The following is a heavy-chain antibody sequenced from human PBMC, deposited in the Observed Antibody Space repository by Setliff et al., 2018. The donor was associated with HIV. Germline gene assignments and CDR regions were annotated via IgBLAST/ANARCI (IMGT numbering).Heavy chain of an antibody. Sequence: HPSETLSLTCTVSGYSISSDYWWGWIRQPPGKGLEWVGRIANKADSHTIQYAASVQGRFPISRDDSKHSLYLQMSNLQAEDTALYYCTRAGYGHGFDIWGQGTTVTVSS. J-gene: IGHJ6*02. CDR3: TRAGYGHGFDI. D-gene: IGHD5-18*01. CDR2: IANKADSHTI. CDR1: GYSISSDYW. V-gene: IGHV3-72*01.